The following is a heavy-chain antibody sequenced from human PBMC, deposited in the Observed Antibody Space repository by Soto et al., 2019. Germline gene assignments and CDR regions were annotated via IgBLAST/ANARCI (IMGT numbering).Heavy chain of an antibody. Sequence: GESLKISCKGSGYSFTSYWIGWVRQMPGKGLEWMGIIYPGDSDTRYSPSFQGQVTISADKSISTAYLQWSSLKASGTAMYYCARLSGVDTAMKEFDPWGQGTLVTVSS. D-gene: IGHD5-18*01. CDR1: GYSFTSYW. V-gene: IGHV5-51*01. CDR2: IYPGDSDT. CDR3: ARLSGVDTAMKEFDP. J-gene: IGHJ5*02.